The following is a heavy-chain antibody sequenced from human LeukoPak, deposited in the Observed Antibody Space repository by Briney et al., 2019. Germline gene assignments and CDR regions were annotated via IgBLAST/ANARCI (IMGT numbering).Heavy chain of an antibody. V-gene: IGHV3-21*06. J-gene: IGHJ4*02. Sequence: PGRSLRLPCGASGFTFSSYGMNWVRQAPGKGLEWISSITSSSDYIYYADSVKSRFTNSRDNSKNTLYLQMNSLRGEDSAVYYCAKGRDSWSNKIDYWGQGTLVTVSS. CDR3: AKGRDSWSNKIDY. CDR2: ITSSSDYI. D-gene: IGHD3-3*01. CDR1: GFTFSSYG.